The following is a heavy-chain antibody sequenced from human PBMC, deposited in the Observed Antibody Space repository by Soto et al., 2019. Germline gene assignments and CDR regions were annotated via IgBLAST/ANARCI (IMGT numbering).Heavy chain of an antibody. CDR1: GFSFSSYW. J-gene: IGHJ5*02. CDR2: IKQDAREK. D-gene: IGHD3-16*01. Sequence: EVQLVESGGGLVQPGGSLRLSCAASGFSFSSYWMTWVRQAPGKGLEWVANIKQDAREKYSVASVKGRFTISRDNGKNLLYLQMDSLTADDTAVYYCAGDGVRNGAYNGWLDPWGQGTLVTVSS. V-gene: IGHV3-7*03. CDR3: AGDGVRNGAYNGWLDP.